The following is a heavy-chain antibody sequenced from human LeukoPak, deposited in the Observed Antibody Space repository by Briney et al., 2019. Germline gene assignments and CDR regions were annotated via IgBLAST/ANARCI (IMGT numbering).Heavy chain of an antibody. Sequence: GGSQRLSGAASGFTFSDSYMSWIRQAPGKGLEYISYISSSGSTIYYADSVKGRFTLSRDNAKNSLSLEMNSLRAEDTAVYYCARGKYSFDYWGQGTLVTVSS. CDR1: GFTFSDSY. J-gene: IGHJ4*02. V-gene: IGHV3-11*01. CDR2: ISSSGSTI. CDR3: ARGKYSFDY.